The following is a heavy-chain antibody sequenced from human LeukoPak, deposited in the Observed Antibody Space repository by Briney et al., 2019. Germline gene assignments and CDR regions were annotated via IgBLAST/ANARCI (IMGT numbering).Heavy chain of an antibody. CDR2: IYYSGST. J-gene: IGHJ4*02. CDR1: GGSISSYY. Sequence: SETLSLTCTVSGGSISSYYWSWIRQPPWKGREWIGYIYYSGSTNYNPSLKSRVTISVDTSKNQFSLKLSSVTAADTAVYYCARDSGSYIDYWGQGTLVTVSS. D-gene: IGHD1-26*01. CDR3: ARDSGSYIDY. V-gene: IGHV4-59*01.